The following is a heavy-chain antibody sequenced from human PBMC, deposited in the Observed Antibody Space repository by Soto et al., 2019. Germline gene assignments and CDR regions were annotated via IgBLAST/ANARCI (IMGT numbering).Heavy chain of an antibody. V-gene: IGHV1-69*12. CDR3: SQKVDTAMAKTIDY. J-gene: IGHJ4*02. Sequence: QVQLVQSGAEVKKPGSSAKVSCKASGGTFSSYAISWVRQAPRQGLEWMGGIIPIFGTANYAQKFQGRVTITADESTSTAYMELSSLRSEDTAVYYCSQKVDTAMAKTIDYWGQGTLVTVSS. CDR2: IIPIFGTA. CDR1: GGTFSSYA. D-gene: IGHD5-18*01.